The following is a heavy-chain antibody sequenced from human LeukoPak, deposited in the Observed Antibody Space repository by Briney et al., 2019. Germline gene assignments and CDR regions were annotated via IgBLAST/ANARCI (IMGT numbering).Heavy chain of an antibody. D-gene: IGHD3-10*01. Sequence: GGSLRLSCAASGFTFSSYSMNWVRQAPGKGLEWVSSISSSSSYIYYADSVKGRFTISRDNAKNSLYLQMNSLRAEDTAVYYCARDLGFGEFLIDYWGQGTLVTVSS. J-gene: IGHJ4*02. CDR1: GFTFSSYS. CDR3: ARDLGFGEFLIDY. CDR2: ISSSSSYI. V-gene: IGHV3-21*01.